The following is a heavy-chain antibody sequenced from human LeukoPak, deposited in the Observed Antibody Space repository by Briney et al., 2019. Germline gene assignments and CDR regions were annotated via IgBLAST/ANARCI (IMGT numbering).Heavy chain of an antibody. J-gene: IGHJ4*02. CDR3: ARDLAYWAFDY. V-gene: IGHV3-7*01. CDR2: IKEDGSQK. Sequence: PGGSLRLSCAASGFTFISSWMEWIRQAPGKGLEWVAKIKEDGSQKYYVDSVKGRFTISRDNAKNSLYLQMNSVRGEDTAVYYCARDLAYWAFDYWGLGTLVTVSS. D-gene: IGHD3-16*01. CDR1: GFTFISSW.